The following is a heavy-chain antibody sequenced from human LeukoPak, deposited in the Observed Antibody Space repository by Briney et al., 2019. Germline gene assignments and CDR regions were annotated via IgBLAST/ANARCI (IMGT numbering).Heavy chain of an antibody. CDR1: GFTVSSNY. V-gene: IGHV3-53*01. Sequence: GGSLRLSCGASGFTVSSNYMSWVRQAPGNGLESVSVMYVGGNTNYADSVKGRFTISRDNSKNTVFLQMNSLRVDDTAVYYCARDSMEHPGGDAFDIWGQGTMVTVSS. D-gene: IGHD2/OR15-2a*01. CDR3: ARDSMEHPGGDAFDI. J-gene: IGHJ3*02. CDR2: MYVGGNT.